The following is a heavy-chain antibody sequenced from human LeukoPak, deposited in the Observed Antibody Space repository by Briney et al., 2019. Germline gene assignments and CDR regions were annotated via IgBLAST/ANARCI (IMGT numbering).Heavy chain of an antibody. D-gene: IGHD1-14*01. V-gene: IGHV3-7*01. CDR3: ARDSGGWFDP. J-gene: IGHJ5*02. Sequence: DSLKGRFIISRDNAKNSLYLQMNCLRAEDTAVYYCARDSGGWFDPWGQGSLVTVSS.